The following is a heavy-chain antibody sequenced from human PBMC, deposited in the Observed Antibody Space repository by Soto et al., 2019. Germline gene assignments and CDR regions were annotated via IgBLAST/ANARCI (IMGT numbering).Heavy chain of an antibody. CDR3: ARVERGTATTVVDAFDI. CDR2: MNHSGGT. CDR1: GGFVSSGSYY. J-gene: IGHJ3*02. Sequence: QVQLQQWGAGLLKPSETLSLTCAVYGGFVSSGSYYWSWIRQPPGKGLEWIGEMNHSGGTHFIPSLKSRVTISVDTSKNQFSPKMSSVTAADTARYYSARVERGTATTVVDAFDIWGPGTMVTVSS. V-gene: IGHV4-34*01. D-gene: IGHD1-1*01.